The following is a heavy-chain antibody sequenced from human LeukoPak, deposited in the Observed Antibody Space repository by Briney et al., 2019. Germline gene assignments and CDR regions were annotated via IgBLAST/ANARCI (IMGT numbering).Heavy chain of an antibody. D-gene: IGHD3-10*01. V-gene: IGHV4-38-2*02. Sequence: SETLSLTCTVSGYSISSGYYWGWIRQPPGKGLEWIGSIYHSGSTYYNPSLKSRVTISVDTSKNQFSLKLTSVTAADTAVYYCTKGRGIWGQGTLVTVSS. J-gene: IGHJ4*02. CDR1: GYSISSGYY. CDR2: IYHSGST. CDR3: TKGRGI.